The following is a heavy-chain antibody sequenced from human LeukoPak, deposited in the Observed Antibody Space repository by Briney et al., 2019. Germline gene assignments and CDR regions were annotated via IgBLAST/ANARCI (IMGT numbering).Heavy chain of an antibody. CDR2: INQNGHA. CDR3: ARVSSRGIAVAGRQKYYFDY. Sequence: PSETLSLTCAVYGGSFSGYYWSWIRQPPGKGLEWIAQINQNGHAKYTPSLKSRVTISIDASKNQFSLKLSSVTAADTAVYYCARVSSRGIAVAGRQKYYFDYWGQGTLVTVSS. V-gene: IGHV4-34*01. CDR1: GGSFSGYY. J-gene: IGHJ4*02. D-gene: IGHD6-19*01.